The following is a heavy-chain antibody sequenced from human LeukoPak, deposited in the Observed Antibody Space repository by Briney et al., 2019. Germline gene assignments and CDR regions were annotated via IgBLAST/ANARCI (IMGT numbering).Heavy chain of an antibody. CDR1: GFTFSSYW. Sequence: GGSLRLSCAASGFTFSSYWVHWVRQAPGKGLVWVSRINTDETSTYYADSVKGRFTISRDNAKSTLYLQMNSLRAEDTAVYYCARDPASCTSTNCYGEAFDIWGQGTMVTVSS. D-gene: IGHD2-2*01. CDR2: INTDETST. J-gene: IGHJ3*02. V-gene: IGHV3-74*01. CDR3: ARDPASCTSTNCYGEAFDI.